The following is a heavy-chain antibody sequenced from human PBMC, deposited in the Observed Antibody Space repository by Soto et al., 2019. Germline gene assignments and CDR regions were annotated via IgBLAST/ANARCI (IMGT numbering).Heavy chain of an antibody. J-gene: IGHJ5*02. CDR2: FDLENGET. Sequence: ASVKVSCKVSGYTLTELSIHWVRQAPGEGLEWMGGFDLENGETIFAQRFQGRVTMTEEASAATAYMELSSLRSEDTAVYSWARDIRRSNRLGHWGQGTMVAVSS. V-gene: IGHV1-24*01. CDR1: GYTLTELS. CDR3: ARDIRRSNRLGH. D-gene: IGHD6-13*01.